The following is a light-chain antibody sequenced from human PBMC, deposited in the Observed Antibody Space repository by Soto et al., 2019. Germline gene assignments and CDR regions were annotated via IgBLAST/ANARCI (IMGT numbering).Light chain of an antibody. CDR2: AAS. CDR1: QDINKN. J-gene: IGKJ1*01. Sequence: DIRMTQSPSSLSASVGDRVTITCQASQDINKNLIWYQQKPGKAPKRLIYAASSLQSGVPSRFSGSGSGTEFTLTISSLQPEDFATYYCLQHNSYPPWTFGQGTKVDIK. V-gene: IGKV1-17*01. CDR3: LQHNSYPPWT.